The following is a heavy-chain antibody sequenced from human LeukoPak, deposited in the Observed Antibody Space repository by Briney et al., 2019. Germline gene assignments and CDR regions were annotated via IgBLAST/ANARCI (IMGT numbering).Heavy chain of an antibody. V-gene: IGHV3-30-3*01. CDR1: GFTFSSYA. Sequence: GGSLRLSCAASGFTFSSYAMHWVRQAPGKGLEWVAVISYDGSNKYYADSVKGRSTISRDNSKNTLYLQMNSLRAEDTAVYYCARGVGLYYYDSSGFDYWGQGTLVTVSS. J-gene: IGHJ4*02. D-gene: IGHD3-22*01. CDR3: ARGVGLYYYDSSGFDY. CDR2: ISYDGSNK.